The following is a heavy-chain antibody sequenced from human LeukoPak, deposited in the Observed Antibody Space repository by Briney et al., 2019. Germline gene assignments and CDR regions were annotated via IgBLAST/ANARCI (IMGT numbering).Heavy chain of an antibody. J-gene: IGHJ4*02. Sequence: GASVKVSCKASGYTFTSYDINWLRQATGQGLEWMGWMNPDSGNTGYAQKFQGRVTMTRNTSISTAYMELSSLRSEDTAVYYCARDGSSWQKSDYWGQGTLVTVSS. D-gene: IGHD6-13*01. CDR1: GYTFTSYD. V-gene: IGHV1-8*01. CDR2: MNPDSGNT. CDR3: ARDGSSWQKSDY.